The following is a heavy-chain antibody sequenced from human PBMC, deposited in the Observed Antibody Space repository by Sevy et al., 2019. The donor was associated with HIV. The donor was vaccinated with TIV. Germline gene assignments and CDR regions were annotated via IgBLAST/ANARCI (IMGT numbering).Heavy chain of an antibody. CDR3: AGGRFDSTGSFDAFDI. J-gene: IGHJ3*02. Sequence: GGSLRLSCAASGITFSGYAMNWVRQAPGKGLDWVSTIYGSAGVTYYADSVKGRFTIPRDKSKNTLFLQMNNLGAEDTAVSYCAGGRFDSTGSFDAFDIWGRGTLVTVSS. CDR1: GITFSGYA. V-gene: IGHV3-23*01. CDR2: IYGSAGVT. D-gene: IGHD3-22*01.